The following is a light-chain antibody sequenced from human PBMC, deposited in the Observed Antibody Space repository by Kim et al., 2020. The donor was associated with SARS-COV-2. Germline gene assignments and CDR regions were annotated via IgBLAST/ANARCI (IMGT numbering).Light chain of an antibody. CDR3: QVWDSSSDHVV. Sequence: APGKTARISCGRNNIGSERVHWYQQKPGQAPVLVIYYDSDRTSGIPERFSGSNSGNTATLTISRVEAGDEADYYCQVWDSSSDHVVFGGGTQLTVL. CDR1: NIGSER. V-gene: IGLV3-21*04. J-gene: IGLJ2*01. CDR2: YDS.